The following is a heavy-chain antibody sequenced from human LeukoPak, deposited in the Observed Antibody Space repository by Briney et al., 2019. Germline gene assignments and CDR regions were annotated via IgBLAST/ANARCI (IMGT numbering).Heavy chain of an antibody. Sequence: SETLSLTCTVSGGSISSYYWSWIRQPPGKGLEWIGHIYYSGTTNYNPSLKSRATISVDTSKNQFSLKLSSVTAADTAVYYCARGIETSKRRGYDYWGQGTLVTVSS. CDR2: IYYSGTT. J-gene: IGHJ4*02. V-gene: IGHV4-59*01. CDR1: GGSISSYY. D-gene: IGHD1-26*01. CDR3: ARGIETSKRRGYDY.